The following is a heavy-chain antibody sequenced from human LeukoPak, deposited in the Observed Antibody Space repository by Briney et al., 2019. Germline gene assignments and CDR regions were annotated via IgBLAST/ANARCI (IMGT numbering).Heavy chain of an antibody. CDR3: LRGGPKWYFDL. V-gene: IGHV3-21*01. Sequence: GGSLRLSCAASGFDFSYHVMNWVRHALGKGLEWVSSITGSGNYYADSVRGRFTISRDNARNSLYLQMNSLRAEDTAVYYCLRGGPKWYFDLWGRGTLVTVSS. CDR2: ITGSGNY. J-gene: IGHJ2*01. CDR1: GFDFSYHV.